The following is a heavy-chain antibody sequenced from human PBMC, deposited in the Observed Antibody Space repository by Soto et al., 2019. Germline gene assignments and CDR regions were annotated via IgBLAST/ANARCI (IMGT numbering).Heavy chain of an antibody. D-gene: IGHD6-13*01. V-gene: IGHV4-31*03. CDR2: IYYSGST. CDR3: ARDVPGIAAAGPEGLIDP. J-gene: IGHJ5*02. CDR1: GGSISSGGYY. Sequence: SETLSLTCTVSGGSISSGGYYWSWIRQHPGKGLEWIGYIYYSGSTYYNPSLKSRVTISVDTSKNQFSLKLSSVTAADTAVYYCARDVPGIAAAGPEGLIDPWGQGTLVTVSS.